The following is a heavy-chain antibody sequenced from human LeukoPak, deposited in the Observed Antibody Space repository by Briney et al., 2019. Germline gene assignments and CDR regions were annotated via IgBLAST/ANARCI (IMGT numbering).Heavy chain of an antibody. CDR2: IRFDGSND. V-gene: IGHV3-30*02. CDR1: GFTFSNSG. Sequence: PGGXLRLSCAASGFTFSNSGMHWVRQAPGKGLEGVALIRFDGSNDFYADSVKGRFTISRDNSKNTLYLQMNTLRTEDTAVYYCAKDPRFYGREWTGYFDYWGQGTLVTVSS. D-gene: IGHD3/OR15-3a*01. J-gene: IGHJ4*02. CDR3: AKDPRFYGREWTGYFDY.